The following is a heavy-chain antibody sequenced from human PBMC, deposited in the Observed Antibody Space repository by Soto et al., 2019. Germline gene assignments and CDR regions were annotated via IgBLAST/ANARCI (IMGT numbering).Heavy chain of an antibody. CDR2: SRNKANSYTT. J-gene: IGHJ1*01. CDR1: GFTFSDHY. V-gene: IGHV3-72*01. Sequence: EVQLVESGGGLVQPGGSLRLSCAASGFTFSDHYMDWVRQAPGKGLEWVGRSRNKANSYTTEYAASVKGRFTISRDDFKSSVYLQMDSLKTEDTAVYYCARVGLPPARDFQHWGQGTLVTVSS. CDR3: ARVGLPPARDFQH.